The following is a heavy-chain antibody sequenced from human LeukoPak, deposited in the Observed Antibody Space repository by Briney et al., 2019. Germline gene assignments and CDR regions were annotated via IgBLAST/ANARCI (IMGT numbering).Heavy chain of an antibody. J-gene: IGHJ3*02. Sequence: GGSLRLSCAASGFTFSSYWMNWVRQAPGKGLEWVSSISSSSTYIYHADSVKGRFTISRDNAKKSLYLQMNSLRDEDTAVYYCARGSRDCSNGVCYAFDIWGQGTVVTASS. CDR2: ISSSSTYI. CDR1: GFTFSSYW. D-gene: IGHD2-8*01. CDR3: ARGSRDCSNGVCYAFDI. V-gene: IGHV3-21*01.